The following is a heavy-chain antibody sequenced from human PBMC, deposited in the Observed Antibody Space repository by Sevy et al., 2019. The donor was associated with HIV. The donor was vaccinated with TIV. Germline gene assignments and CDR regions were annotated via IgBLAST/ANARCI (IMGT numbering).Heavy chain of an antibody. V-gene: IGHV4-39*01. CDR2: IYYSGST. J-gene: IGHJ2*01. Sequence: SETLSLTCTVSGGSISSSNYYWGWLRQPPGKGLEWIGSIYYSGSTYYNPSLKSRVTISVDTSKNQFSLKLSSVTAADTAVYYCARLRLIDYYGSGSAYWYFDLWGRGTLVTVSS. CDR3: ARLRLIDYYGSGSAYWYFDL. CDR1: GGSISSSNYY. D-gene: IGHD3-10*01.